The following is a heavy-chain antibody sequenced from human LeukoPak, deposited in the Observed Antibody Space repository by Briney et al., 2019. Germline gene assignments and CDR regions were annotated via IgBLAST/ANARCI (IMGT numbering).Heavy chain of an antibody. CDR3: ARRQRGHSDAFDI. Sequence: PQTLSLTCTVSGGSVSIYYWSWIRQPPGKGLEWIGYIYYSGSTNFNPSLKSRVTISVDTSKNQFSLKLRSVTAADTAVYYCARRQRGHSDAFDIWGQGTMVNVSS. J-gene: IGHJ3*02. D-gene: IGHD4-23*01. V-gene: IGHV4-59*02. CDR2: IYYSGST. CDR1: GGSVSIYY.